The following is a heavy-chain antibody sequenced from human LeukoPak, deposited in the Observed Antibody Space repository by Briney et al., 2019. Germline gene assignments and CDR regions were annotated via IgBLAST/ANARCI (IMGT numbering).Heavy chain of an antibody. CDR1: GGSFSGYY. Sequence: SETLSLTCAVYGGSFSGYYWSWIRQPPGKGLEWIGEINHSGSTNYNPSLESRVTISVDTSKNQFSLKLSSVTAADTAVYYCARRGYSYGYAYDYWGQGTLVTVSS. CDR2: INHSGST. CDR3: ARRGYSYGYAYDY. J-gene: IGHJ4*02. D-gene: IGHD5-18*01. V-gene: IGHV4-34*01.